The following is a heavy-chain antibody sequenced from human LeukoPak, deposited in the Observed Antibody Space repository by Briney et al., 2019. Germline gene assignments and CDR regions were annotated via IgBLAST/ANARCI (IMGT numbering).Heavy chain of an antibody. CDR1: GGTFSSYA. Sequence: RASVKVSCKASGGTFSSYAISWVRQAPGQGLEWMGGIIPIFGTANYAQKFQGRVTITADESASTAYMELSSLRSEDTAVYYCARDGTGNFDYWGQGTLVTVSS. J-gene: IGHJ4*02. CDR3: ARDGTGNFDY. V-gene: IGHV1-69*13. CDR2: IIPIFGTA. D-gene: IGHD3-10*01.